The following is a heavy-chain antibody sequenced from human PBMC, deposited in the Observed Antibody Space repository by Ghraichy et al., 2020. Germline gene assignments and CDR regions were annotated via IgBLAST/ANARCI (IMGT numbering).Heavy chain of an antibody. CDR1: GYTFTSYY. D-gene: IGHD6-13*01. CDR2: INPSGGST. V-gene: IGHV1-46*01. CDR3: ARGRGGQQLGYYYYMDV. J-gene: IGHJ6*03. Sequence: ASVKVSCKASGYTFTSYYMHWVRQAPGQGLEWMGIINPSGGSTSYAQKFQGRVTMTRDTSTSTVYMELSSLRSEDTAVYYCARGRGGQQLGYYYYMDVWGKGTTVTVSS.